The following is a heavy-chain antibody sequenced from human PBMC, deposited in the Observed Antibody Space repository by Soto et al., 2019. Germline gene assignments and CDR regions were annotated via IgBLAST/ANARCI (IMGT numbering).Heavy chain of an antibody. D-gene: IGHD3-10*02. CDR1: GFTFGDYP. CDR3: GRQPKDYELYVRDDY. Sequence: EVHLLESGGGLVEPGRSLRLSCRGSGFTFGDYPMTWFRQAPGKGREWVGFIRSKAYGETTEYAASVKDRFSISRDASKIIAYLQMNSLKAEDTAVYYCGRQPKDYELYVRDDYWGQGTLVTVAS. V-gene: IGHV3-49*03. CDR2: IRSKAYGETT. J-gene: IGHJ4*02.